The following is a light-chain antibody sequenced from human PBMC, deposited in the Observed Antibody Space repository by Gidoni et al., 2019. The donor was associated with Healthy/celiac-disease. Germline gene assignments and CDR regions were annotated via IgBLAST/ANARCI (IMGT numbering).Light chain of an antibody. J-gene: IGKJ4*01. Sequence: ERVMTQSPASLSVSQGDRATRSCRARQSVRSSLAWYQQKPGQAPRLLIYDASTRATGIPARFSGSGSGTEFTLTISSLQSEDFAVYYCQQYSTWPLTFGGGTKVEI. CDR1: QSVRSS. V-gene: IGKV3-15*01. CDR3: QQYSTWPLT. CDR2: DAS.